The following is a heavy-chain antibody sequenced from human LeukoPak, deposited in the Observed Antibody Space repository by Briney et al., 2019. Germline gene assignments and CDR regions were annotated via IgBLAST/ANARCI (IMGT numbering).Heavy chain of an antibody. J-gene: IGHJ5*02. CDR3: ARNWFDP. V-gene: IGHV3-7*01. CDR2: IKQDGSDI. CDR1: GFTFSNYW. Sequence: GGSLRLSCAASGFTFSNYWMSWVRQAPGKGLEWVANIKQDGSDIYYVDSVKGRFTISRDNAKNSLYLQMNSLRAEDTAVYNCARNWFDPWGQGTLVTVSS.